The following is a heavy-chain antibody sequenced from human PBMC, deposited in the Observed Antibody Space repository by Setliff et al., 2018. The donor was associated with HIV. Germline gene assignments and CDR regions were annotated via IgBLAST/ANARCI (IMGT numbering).Heavy chain of an antibody. V-gene: IGHV4-38-2*01. D-gene: IGHD6-19*01. Sequence: SETLSLTCALSGYSMTSGYYWGWIRQSPGKRLEWIGSVSQSGSTYYNPSLKSRITISVDRSKNLFSLKLISVTAADQGVYYCARVPVAGANWFDPWGLGTLVTVSS. CDR3: ARVPVAGANWFDP. J-gene: IGHJ5*02. CDR2: VSQSGST. CDR1: GYSMTSGYY.